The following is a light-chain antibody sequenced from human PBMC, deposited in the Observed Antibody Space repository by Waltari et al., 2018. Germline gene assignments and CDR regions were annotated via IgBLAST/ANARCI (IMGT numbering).Light chain of an antibody. V-gene: IGLV2-14*04. CDR3: SSYTSSNTWV. J-gene: IGLJ3*02. Sequence: YRQDPGKAPKLMIYDVSKRPSGVSNRFSGSKSGNTVSLTISGLQAEDEADYYCSSYTSSNTWVFGGGTKLTVL. CDR2: DVS.